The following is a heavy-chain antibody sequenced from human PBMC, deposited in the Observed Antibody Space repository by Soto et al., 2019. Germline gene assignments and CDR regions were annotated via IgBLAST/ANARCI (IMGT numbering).Heavy chain of an antibody. CDR2: ISAYNGNT. J-gene: IGHJ4*02. Sequence: ASVKVSCKASGYTFTSYGISWVRQAPGQGLEWMGWISAYNGNTNYAQKLQGRVTMTTDTSTSTAYMELRSLRSDDTAVYYCARGGTAGWLTVVLDYWGQGTLVTVSS. CDR3: ARGGTAGWLTVVLDY. V-gene: IGHV1-18*01. CDR1: GYTFTSYG. D-gene: IGHD3-9*01.